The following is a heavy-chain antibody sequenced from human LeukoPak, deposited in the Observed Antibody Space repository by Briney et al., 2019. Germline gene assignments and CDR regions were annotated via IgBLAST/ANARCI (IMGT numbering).Heavy chain of an antibody. D-gene: IGHD5-18*01. CDR3: ARTRGYSYGPVDY. V-gene: IGHV4-34*01. CDR2: INHIGST. J-gene: IGHJ4*02. Sequence: SETLSLTCAVYGGSFSGYYCSWIRQPPGKGPEWIGEINHIGSTNYNPSLKSRVSISVDTSKNQFSLKLSSVTAADTAVYYCARTRGYSYGPVDYWGQGTLVTVSS. CDR1: GGSFSGYY.